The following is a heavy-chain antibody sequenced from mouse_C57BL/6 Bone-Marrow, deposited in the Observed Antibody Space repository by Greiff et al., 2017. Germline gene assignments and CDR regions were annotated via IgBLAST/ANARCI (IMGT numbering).Heavy chain of an antibody. CDR1: GYTFTTYW. D-gene: IGHD2-13*01. V-gene: IGHV1-59*01. CDR2: IDPSDSYT. Sequence: QVQLQQSGAELVRPGTSVKLSCKASGYTFTTYWMHWVKQRPGQGLEWIGVIDPSDSYTNYNQKFKGKATLTVDTSSTTAYLQLSRLTSEDSAVYYGARWETDSLDYWGQGTTLTVSS. CDR3: ARWETDSLDY. J-gene: IGHJ2*01.